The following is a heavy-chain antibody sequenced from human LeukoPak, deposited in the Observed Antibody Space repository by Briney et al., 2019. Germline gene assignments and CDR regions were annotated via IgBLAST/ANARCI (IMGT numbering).Heavy chain of an antibody. J-gene: IGHJ4*02. V-gene: IGHV4-61*02. Sequence: SETLSLTCTVSGGSISSGSYYWSWIRQPAGKGLDWIGRIYTTGSTNYNPSLKSRVTISVDTSKNQFSLKLSSVTAADTAVYYCAGARGYSYGDYWGQGTLVTVSS. CDR2: IYTTGST. CDR1: GGSISSGSYY. CDR3: AGARGYSYGDY. D-gene: IGHD5-18*01.